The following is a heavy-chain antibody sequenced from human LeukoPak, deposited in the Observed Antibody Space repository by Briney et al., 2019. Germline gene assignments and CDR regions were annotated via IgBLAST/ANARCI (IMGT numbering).Heavy chain of an antibody. CDR2: ISYDGSNK. V-gene: IGHV3-30*03. Sequence: GGSLRLSCAASGFTFSSYGMHWVRQAPGKGLEWVAVISYDGSNKYYADSVKGRFTISRDNSKNTLYLQMNSLRAVDTAVYYCAMYGSGSYGYFDYWGQGTLVTVSS. J-gene: IGHJ4*02. CDR1: GFTFSSYG. CDR3: AMYGSGSYGYFDY. D-gene: IGHD3-10*01.